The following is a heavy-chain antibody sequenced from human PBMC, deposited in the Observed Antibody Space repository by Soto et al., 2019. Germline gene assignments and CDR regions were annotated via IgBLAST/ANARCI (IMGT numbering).Heavy chain of an antibody. J-gene: IGHJ4*02. CDR2: IYYSGST. D-gene: IGHD1-26*01. V-gene: IGHV4-30-4*01. CDR1: GGSISSGDYY. Sequence: SETLSLTCTVSGGSISSGDYYWSWIRQPPGKGLEWIGYIYYSGSTYYNPSLKSRVTISVDTSKNQFSLKLSSVTAADTAVYYCARVVKWELSIDYWGQGTLVTVSS. CDR3: ARVVKWELSIDY.